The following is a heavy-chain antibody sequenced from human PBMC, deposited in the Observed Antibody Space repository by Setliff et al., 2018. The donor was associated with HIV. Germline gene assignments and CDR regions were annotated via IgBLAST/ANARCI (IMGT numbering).Heavy chain of an antibody. D-gene: IGHD2-15*01. J-gene: IGHJ6*02. CDR3: ARKLLTRPNYYGMDV. CDR2: ISWSSGSI. Sequence: GGSLRLSCVASGFTLDDYVMHWVRQAPGKGLEWVSGISWSSGSIDSADSVKGRFTISRDNAKNSLYLQMNSLRPEDTALYYCARKLLTRPNYYGMDVWGQGTTVTVSS. V-gene: IGHV3-9*01. CDR1: GFTLDDYV.